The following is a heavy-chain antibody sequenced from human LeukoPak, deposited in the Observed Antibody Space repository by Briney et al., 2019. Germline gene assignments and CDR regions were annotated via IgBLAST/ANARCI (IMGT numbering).Heavy chain of an antibody. CDR1: GFTFSNYG. CDR3: ARDVGVIDY. D-gene: IGHD1-26*01. J-gene: IGHJ4*02. V-gene: IGHV3-23*01. Sequence: GGSLRLSCAASGFTFSNYGMSWVRQAPGKGLEWVSAISGSGGSTYYADSVKGRFTISRDNAKNSLYLQKNSLRAEDTAVYYCARDVGVIDYWGQGTLVSVSS. CDR2: ISGSGGST.